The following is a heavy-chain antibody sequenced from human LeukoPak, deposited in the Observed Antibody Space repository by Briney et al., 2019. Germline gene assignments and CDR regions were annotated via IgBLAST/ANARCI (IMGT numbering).Heavy chain of an antibody. CDR3: ARVGYSGYDPFDY. CDR2: ISGYNGNT. CDR1: GYTFTSYG. Sequence: ASVKVSCKASGYTFTSYGITWVRQAPGQGLEWMGWISGYNGNTNYAQKFQGRVTMTRNTSISTAYMELSSLRSEDTAVYYCARVGYSGYDPFDYWGQGTLVTVSS. J-gene: IGHJ4*02. D-gene: IGHD5-12*01. V-gene: IGHV1-18*01.